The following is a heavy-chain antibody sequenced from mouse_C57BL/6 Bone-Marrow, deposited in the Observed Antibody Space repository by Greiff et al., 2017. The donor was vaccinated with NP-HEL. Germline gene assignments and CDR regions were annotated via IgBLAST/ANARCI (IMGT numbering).Heavy chain of an antibody. CDR3: ARPTHYGSSYFFFDY. CDR2: IWTGGGT. J-gene: IGHJ2*01. D-gene: IGHD1-1*01. V-gene: IGHV2-9-1*01. Sequence: VKLVESGPGLVAPSQSLSITCTVSGFSLTSYAISWVRQPPGKGLEWLGVIWTGGGTNYNSALKSRLSISKDNSKSQVFLKMNSLQTDDTARYYCARPTHYGSSYFFFDYWGQGTTLTVSS. CDR1: GFSLTSYA.